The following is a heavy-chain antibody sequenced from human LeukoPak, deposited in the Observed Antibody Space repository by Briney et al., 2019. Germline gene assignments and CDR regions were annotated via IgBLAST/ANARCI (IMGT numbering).Heavy chain of an antibody. CDR2: IYTSGST. J-gene: IGHJ4*02. CDR1: GGSLSSGSYD. Sequence: SETLSLTCTVSGGSLSSGSYDWYWLRQPAGTGLEWIGHIYTSGSTDYNPSLKSRVTISVATSKNQFSLKLTSVTAADTAIYYCTKGRGIWGQGTLVTVSS. CDR3: TKGRGI. D-gene: IGHD3-10*01. V-gene: IGHV4-61*09.